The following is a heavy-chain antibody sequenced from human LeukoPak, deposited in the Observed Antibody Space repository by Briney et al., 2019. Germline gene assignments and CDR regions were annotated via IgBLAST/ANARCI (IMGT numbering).Heavy chain of an antibody. Sequence: PGGSLRLSCAASGFTFSSYSMNWVRQAPGKGLEWVSSISSSSSYIYYADSLKGRFTISRDNAKNSLYLQMNSLRAEDTAVYYCARASAGTLDLLDYWGQGTLVTVSS. D-gene: IGHD6-13*01. CDR3: ARASAGTLDLLDY. CDR1: GFTFSSYS. CDR2: ISSSSSYI. J-gene: IGHJ4*02. V-gene: IGHV3-21*01.